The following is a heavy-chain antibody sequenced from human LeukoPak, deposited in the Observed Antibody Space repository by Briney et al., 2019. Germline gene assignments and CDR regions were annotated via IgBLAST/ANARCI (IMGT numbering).Heavy chain of an antibody. D-gene: IGHD3-3*01. CDR1: GGTFSSYA. V-gene: IGHV1-69*13. J-gene: IGHJ5*02. CDR3: AGDFWSGYRNWFDP. CDR2: VIPIFGTT. Sequence: SVMVSCKASGGTFSSYAISWVRQPPAQGLEWMGGVIPIFGTTNYAQKFQGRVTITADESTSTAYMQLSSLRSEDTAVCYCAGDFWSGYRNWFDPWGQGTLVTVSS.